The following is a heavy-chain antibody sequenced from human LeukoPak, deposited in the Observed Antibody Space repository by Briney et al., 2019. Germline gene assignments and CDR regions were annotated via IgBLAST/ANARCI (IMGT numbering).Heavy chain of an antibody. D-gene: IGHD4-23*01. J-gene: IGHJ4*02. Sequence: SETLSLTCTVSGGSINSYYWSWIRQPAGKGLEWIGRIYSSGSTSYNPSLKSRVSMSVDTSKNQFSLKLTSVTAADTAVYYCARGGKATVVTMWGQGILVTVSS. V-gene: IGHV4-4*07. CDR2: IYSSGST. CDR3: ARGGKATVVTM. CDR1: GGSINSYY.